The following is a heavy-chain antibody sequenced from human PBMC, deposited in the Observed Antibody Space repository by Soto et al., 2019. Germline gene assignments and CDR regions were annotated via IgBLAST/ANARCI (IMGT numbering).Heavy chain of an antibody. J-gene: IGHJ6*02. V-gene: IGHV3-30-3*01. CDR3: ARGGYSSGWYRYYYYGMDV. D-gene: IGHD6-19*01. CDR2: ISYDGSNK. CDR1: GFTFSSYA. Sequence: PVGSLRLSCAASGFTFSSYAMHWVRQAPGKGLEWVAVISYDGSNKYYADSVKGRFTISRDNSKNTLYLQMNSLRAEDTAVYYCARGGYSSGWYRYYYYGMDVWGQGTTVTVS.